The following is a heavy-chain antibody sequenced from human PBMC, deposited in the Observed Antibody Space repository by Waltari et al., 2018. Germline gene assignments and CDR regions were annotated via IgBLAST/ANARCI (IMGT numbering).Heavy chain of an antibody. J-gene: IGHJ5*02. CDR2: VQRSGRT. CDR3: ARDRGRGIYLDT. CDR1: VYSIISTDW. D-gene: IGHD2-15*01. V-gene: IGHV4-4*01. Sequence: QLQLQESAPALVKPAGTQSLTCAVSVYSIISTDWWSWVRQSPGKGLEWIGQVQRSGRTNYNPSFASRVTISVDTSTIQFSLKVTSATAADTAVYFCARDRGRGIYLDTWGQGTLVTVSP.